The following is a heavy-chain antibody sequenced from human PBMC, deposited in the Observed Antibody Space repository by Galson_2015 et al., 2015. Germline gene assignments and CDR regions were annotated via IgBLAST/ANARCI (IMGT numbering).Heavy chain of an antibody. CDR1: GFTFRDYW. D-gene: IGHD3-16*01. Sequence: SLRLSCAGSGFTFRDYWMHWVRQAPGKGLVWVSRIKSDGSATEYADSVKGRFTISRDNAKNTVWLQMNSLRAEDTAVYYCAREGGPTAHRGQGTLVAGSS. CDR2: IKSDGSAT. J-gene: IGHJ4*02. CDR3: AREGGPTAH. V-gene: IGHV3-74*03.